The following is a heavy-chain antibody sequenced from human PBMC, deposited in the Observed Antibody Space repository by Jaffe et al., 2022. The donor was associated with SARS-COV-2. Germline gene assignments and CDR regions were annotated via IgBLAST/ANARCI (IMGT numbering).Heavy chain of an antibody. V-gene: IGHV1-69*02. J-gene: IGHJ3*02. CDR3: ARTRRSSRSDI. CDR1: GGTFSSYT. CDR2: IIPILDKT. D-gene: IGHD2-15*01. Sequence: QVQLVQSGPEMRKPGSSVKVSCKASGGTFSSYTVNWVRQAPGQGLEWMGRIIPILDKTDYAQRFQGRVTIVADRSTSTAYMELSSLKSEDTAMYYCARTRRSSRSDIWGQGTMVIVS.